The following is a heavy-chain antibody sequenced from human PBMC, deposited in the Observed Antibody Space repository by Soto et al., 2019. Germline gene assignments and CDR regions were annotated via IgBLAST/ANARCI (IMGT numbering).Heavy chain of an antibody. Sequence: SVKVSCKASGGIFRNYAFNWVRQAPGQGLEWMGGIIPIFDTTDYAQKFQGRVTITADESTSTVYMEVISLRSEDTALYYCAKDSGSSGWSLSSYYFDYWGQGTLVTVSS. CDR1: GGIFRNYA. D-gene: IGHD6-19*01. CDR2: IIPIFDTT. CDR3: AKDSGSSGWSLSSYYFDY. J-gene: IGHJ4*02. V-gene: IGHV1-69*13.